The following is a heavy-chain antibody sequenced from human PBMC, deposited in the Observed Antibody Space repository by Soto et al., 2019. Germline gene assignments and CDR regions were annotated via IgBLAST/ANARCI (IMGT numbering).Heavy chain of an antibody. V-gene: IGHV6-1*01. D-gene: IGHD1-26*01. J-gene: IGHJ4*01. CDR1: GDRVSSNSAG. CDR3: ARGEQYSGRIFDY. Sequence: QVQLQQSGPGLVKPSQTLSLTCAITGDRVSSNSAGWSWVRQSPSRGLEWLGRTYYRSKWYYEYAVSVRGRITINPDTSKNQYSLQLNSVTHEDKAVYFCARGEQYSGRIFDYWGQGTLVTVSS. CDR2: TYYRSKWYY.